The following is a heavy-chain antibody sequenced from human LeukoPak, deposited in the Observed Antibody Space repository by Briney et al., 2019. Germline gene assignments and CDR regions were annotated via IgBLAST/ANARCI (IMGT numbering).Heavy chain of an antibody. CDR1: GFTFSSYS. Sequence: GGSLRLSCAASGFTFSSYSMNWVRQAPGKGLEWVSYISGSSGTIYYVDSVKGRSTISRDNAKDSLYLQMNSLRAEHTAVYYCARRSEFGVLYYMDVWGKGTTVTVSS. V-gene: IGHV3-48*01. J-gene: IGHJ6*03. D-gene: IGHD3-16*01. CDR2: ISGSSGTI. CDR3: ARRSEFGVLYYMDV.